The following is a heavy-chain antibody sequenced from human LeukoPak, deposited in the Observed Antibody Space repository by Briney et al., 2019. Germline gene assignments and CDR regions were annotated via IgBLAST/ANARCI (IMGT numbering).Heavy chain of an antibody. D-gene: IGHD5-12*01. V-gene: IGHV1-18*04. J-gene: IGHJ4*02. CDR3: ARVVVVEATITYFDY. CDR1: GYTFTSYG. Sequence: ASVTVSYKASGYTFTSYGISWVRQAPGQGLEWMGWISAYNGNTNYAQKLQGRVTMTTDTSTSTAYMELRSLRSDDTAVYYCARVVVVEATITYFDYWGQGTLVTVSS. CDR2: ISAYNGNT.